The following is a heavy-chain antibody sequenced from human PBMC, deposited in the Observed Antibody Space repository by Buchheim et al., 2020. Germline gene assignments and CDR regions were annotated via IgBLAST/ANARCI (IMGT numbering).Heavy chain of an antibody. J-gene: IGHJ5*02. CDR3: AREEDCSSTSCYSSYSWFDP. CDR2: INHSGST. CDR1: GGSFSGYY. Sequence: QVQLQESGPGLVKPSEALSLTCAVYGGSFSGYYWSWIRQPPGKGLEWIGEINHSGSTNYNPSLKSRVTISVDTSKNQFSLKLSSVTAADTAVYYCAREEDCSSTSCYSSYSWFDPWGQGTL. V-gene: IGHV4-34*01. D-gene: IGHD2-2*02.